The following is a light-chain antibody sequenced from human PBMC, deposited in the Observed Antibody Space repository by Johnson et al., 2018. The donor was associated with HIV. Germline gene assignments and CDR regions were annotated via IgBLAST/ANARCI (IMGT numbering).Light chain of an antibody. CDR3: GTWDSSLSALYV. V-gene: IGLV1-51*02. CDR2: EDN. Sequence: QFVLTQPPSVSAAPGQTVNISCSGNVSNIESYFVSWYQQLPGAAPTLLIYEDNKRPSGIPDRFSGSKSGTSATLGITGLQTGDEADYYCGTWDSSLSALYVFGTGTKVTVL. CDR1: VSNIESYF. J-gene: IGLJ1*01.